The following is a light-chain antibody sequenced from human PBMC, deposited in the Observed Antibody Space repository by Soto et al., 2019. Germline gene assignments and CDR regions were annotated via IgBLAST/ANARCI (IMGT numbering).Light chain of an antibody. J-gene: IGKJ2*01. CDR2: GAS. Sequence: EIVLTQSPGTLSLSPGERATLSCRASQSVSSSYLAWYQQKSGQAPRLLIYGASSRATGIPDRFSGSGSGTDFTLSISRLEPEDFAVYYCQQYGNSPYTFGQGTKVDIK. CDR1: QSVSSSY. V-gene: IGKV3-20*01. CDR3: QQYGNSPYT.